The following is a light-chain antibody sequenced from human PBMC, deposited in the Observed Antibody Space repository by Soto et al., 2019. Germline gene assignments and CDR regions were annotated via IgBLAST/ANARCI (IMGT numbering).Light chain of an antibody. CDR1: TGAVTNGHY. Sequence: QAVATQEPSLTVSPEGTVTLTCCPSTGAVTNGHYPYWFQQKPGQAPRTLIYDTTNRHSWTPARFSGSLLGGKAALTLSGAQPEDEAEYYCLLCCNGPYVFGTGTKVT. J-gene: IGLJ1*01. CDR2: DTT. V-gene: IGLV7-46*01. CDR3: LLCCNGPYV.